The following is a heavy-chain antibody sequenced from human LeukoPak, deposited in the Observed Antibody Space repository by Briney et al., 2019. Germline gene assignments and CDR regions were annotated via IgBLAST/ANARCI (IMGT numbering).Heavy chain of an antibody. CDR1: GGSISSYY. Sequence: SETLSLTCTVSGGSISSYYWSWIRQPAGKGLEWIGRIYTSGSTNYNPSLKSRVTMSVDTSKNQFSLKLSSVTAADTAVYYCARGEYYDFWSGYYKNNWFDPWGQGTLVTVSS. D-gene: IGHD3-3*01. CDR3: ARGEYYDFWSGYYKNNWFDP. CDR2: IYTSGST. V-gene: IGHV4-4*07. J-gene: IGHJ5*02.